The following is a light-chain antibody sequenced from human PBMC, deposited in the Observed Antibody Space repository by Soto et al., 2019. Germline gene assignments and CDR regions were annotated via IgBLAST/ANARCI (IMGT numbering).Light chain of an antibody. J-gene: IGKJ4*01. CDR1: QDINNW. CDR2: TTS. Sequence: DIQVTQSPSSVSASVGDRVTITCRASQDINNWLAWYQQKPGKAPKLLIYTTSNLQSGVPSRFSGSGSGTDFTLTISSLQPKDFATYYCQQANSFPLTFGGGTKVEIK. CDR3: QQANSFPLT. V-gene: IGKV1D-12*01.